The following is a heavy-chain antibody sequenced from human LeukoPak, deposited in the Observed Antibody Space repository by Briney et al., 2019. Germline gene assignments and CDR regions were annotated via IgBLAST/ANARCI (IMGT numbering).Heavy chain of an antibody. CDR3: ARHYYDSSGYTLAAD. D-gene: IGHD3-22*01. CDR2: ISSTGTTI. CDR1: GFTFSSYN. J-gene: IGHJ4*02. Sequence: GGSLRLSCAASGFTFSSYNMNWVRHAPGKGLEWVSYISSTGTTIYYADSVKGRFTISRDNANNSLYLQMNSLRAEDTAVYYCARHYYDSSGYTLAADWGQGTLVTVS. V-gene: IGHV3-48*04.